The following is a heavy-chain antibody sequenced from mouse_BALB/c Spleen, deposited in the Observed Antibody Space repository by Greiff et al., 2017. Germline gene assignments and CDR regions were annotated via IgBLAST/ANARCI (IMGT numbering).Heavy chain of an antibody. D-gene: IGHD3-1*01. CDR2: INPSNGRT. CDR1: GYTFTSYW. V-gene: IGHV1S81*02. Sequence: VQLQQSGAELVKPGASVKLSCKASGYTFTSYWMHWVKQRPGQGLEWIGEINPSNGRTNYNEKFKSKATLTVDKSSSTAYMQLSSQTSEDSAVYYCAREGVGDYAMDYWGQGTSVTVSS. CDR3: AREGVGDYAMDY. J-gene: IGHJ4*01.